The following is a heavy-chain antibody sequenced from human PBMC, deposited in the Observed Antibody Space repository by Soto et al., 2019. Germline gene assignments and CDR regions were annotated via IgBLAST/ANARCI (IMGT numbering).Heavy chain of an antibody. Sequence: SETLSLTCAVYGGSFSGYYWSWIRQPPGKGLEWIGEINHSGSTNYNPSLKSRVTIPVDTSKNQFSLKLSSVTAADTAVYYCARAGSYYYGSGSFDYWGQGTLVTVSS. CDR3: ARAGSYYYGSGSFDY. CDR2: INHSGST. D-gene: IGHD3-10*01. V-gene: IGHV4-34*01. CDR1: GGSFSGYY. J-gene: IGHJ4*02.